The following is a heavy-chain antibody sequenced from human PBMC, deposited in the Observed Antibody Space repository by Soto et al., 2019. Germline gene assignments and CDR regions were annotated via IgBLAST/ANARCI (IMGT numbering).Heavy chain of an antibody. J-gene: IGHJ6*02. CDR2: IYYSGSA. CDR1: GGSVSSGSYY. Sequence: SETLSLTCTVSGGSVSSGSYYWSWIRQPPGKGLEWIGYIYYSGSANYNPSLKSRVTISVDTSKNQFSLKLSSVTAADTAVYYCARDPVVVTAISYYHYGMDVWGQGTTVTVS. CDR3: ARDPVVVTAISYYHYGMDV. D-gene: IGHD2-21*02. V-gene: IGHV4-61*01.